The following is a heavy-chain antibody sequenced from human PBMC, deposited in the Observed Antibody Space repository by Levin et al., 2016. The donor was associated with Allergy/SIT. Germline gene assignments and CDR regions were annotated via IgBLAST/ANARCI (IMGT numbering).Heavy chain of an antibody. CDR2: IYYSGST. CDR1: GGSISSYY. V-gene: IGHV4-59*12. J-gene: IGHJ4*02. D-gene: IGHD3-10*01. CDR3: ARVRMVRGVFDY. Sequence: SETLSLTCTVSGGSISSYYWSWIRQPPGKGLEWIGYIYYSGSTYYNPSLKSRVTISVDRSKNQFSLKLSSVTAADTAVYYCARVRMVRGVFDYWGQGTLVTVSS.